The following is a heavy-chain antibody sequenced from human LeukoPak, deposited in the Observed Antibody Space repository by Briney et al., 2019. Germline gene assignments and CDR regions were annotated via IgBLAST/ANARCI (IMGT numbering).Heavy chain of an antibody. D-gene: IGHD6-19*01. V-gene: IGHV4-34*01. CDR1: GGSFSGHY. J-gene: IGHJ4*02. CDR3: ARARGAEALDS. Sequence: SETLSLTCAVYGGSFSGHYWTWIRQPPGKGLEWIGEINHSGSTNYNPSLMSRFTVPVDTSKNQFSLKMRSVTAADTGVYYCARARGAEALDSWGQGTLVTVSS. CDR2: INHSGST.